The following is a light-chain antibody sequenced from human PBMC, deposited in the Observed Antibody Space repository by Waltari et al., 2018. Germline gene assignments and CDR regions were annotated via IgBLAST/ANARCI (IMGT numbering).Light chain of an antibody. CDR2: DVS. J-gene: IGLJ3*02. CDR1: SSDIGTFNL. Sequence: QSALTQPASVSGSPGQSISISCIGTSSDIGTFNLVSWYLQYPGTAPKLPIYDVSQRPSGGSNRFSGSKSGNPASLTISGLQAEDEAIYYCCSYAGSRTWVFGGGAKLTVL. CDR3: CSYAGSRTWV. V-gene: IGLV2-23*02.